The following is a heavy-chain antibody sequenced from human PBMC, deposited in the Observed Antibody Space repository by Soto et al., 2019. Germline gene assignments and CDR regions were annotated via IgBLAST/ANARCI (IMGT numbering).Heavy chain of an antibody. CDR3: ARGRYGDY. J-gene: IGHJ4*02. Sequence: QVHLVQSGAEVKKPGASVKVSCKGSGYTFTSYGITWVRQVTGQGLEWMGWISAHNGNTDYAQKLQGRVTVTRDTSTSTAYMELRSLRSDDTAVYYCARGRYGDYWGQGALLTVSS. V-gene: IGHV1-18*01. CDR2: ISAHNGNT. CDR1: GYTFTSYG. D-gene: IGHD1-1*01.